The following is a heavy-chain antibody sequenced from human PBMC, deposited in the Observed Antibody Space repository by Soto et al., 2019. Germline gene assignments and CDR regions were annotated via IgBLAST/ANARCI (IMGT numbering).Heavy chain of an antibody. V-gene: IGHV5-51*01. CDR2: IYPGDSDT. Sequence: GESLKISCKGSGDSFTSYWVCWVRQMPGKGLEWMGIIYPGDSDTRYSPSFEGQVTLSADKSISTAYLQWSSLKSSDTAIYYCARLGSGYRWFDPWGQGTLVTVSS. CDR1: GDSFTSYW. J-gene: IGHJ5*02. D-gene: IGHD2-15*01. CDR3: ARLGSGYRWFDP.